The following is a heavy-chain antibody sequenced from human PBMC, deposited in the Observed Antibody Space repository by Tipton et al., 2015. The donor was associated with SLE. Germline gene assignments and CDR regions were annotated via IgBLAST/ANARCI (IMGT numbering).Heavy chain of an antibody. Sequence: SLRLSCAASGFTFANYAMSWVRQAPGKGLEWVSAISGSGDRTYYADSVKGHFTISRDNSKNTLYLQMNGLRVEDTAVYYCAKDLNRVATSPFDYWGQGTLVPVSS. CDR2: ISGSGDRT. V-gene: IGHV3-23*01. J-gene: IGHJ4*02. CDR1: GFTFANYA. CDR3: AKDLNRVATSPFDY. D-gene: IGHD5-12*01.